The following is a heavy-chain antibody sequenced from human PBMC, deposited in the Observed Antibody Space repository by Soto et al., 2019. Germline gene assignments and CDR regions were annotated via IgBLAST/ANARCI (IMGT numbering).Heavy chain of an antibody. CDR2: IYTSGST. CDR3: ARAVDYGEQYYYYYGMDV. CDR1: GGSISSYY. Sequence: SETLSLTCTVSGGSISSYYWSWIRQPAGKGLEWIGRIYTSGSTNYNPSLKSRVTMSVDTSKNQFSLKLSSVTAADTAVYYCARAVDYGEQYYYYYGMDVWGQGTTVTVFS. V-gene: IGHV4-4*07. D-gene: IGHD4-17*01. J-gene: IGHJ6*02.